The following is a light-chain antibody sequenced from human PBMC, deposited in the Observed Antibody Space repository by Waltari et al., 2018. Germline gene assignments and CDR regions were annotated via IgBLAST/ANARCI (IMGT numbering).Light chain of an antibody. V-gene: IGLV2-8*01. CDR2: EVN. CDR1: SRDVGGYNY. Sequence: QSALTQPPSASGSPGQSVTIPCTGTSRDVGGYNYVSWYQPHPGKAPKLMVYEVNKRPSGVPDRFSGSKSGNTASLTVSGLQAEDESDYYCSSYAGSNHLVFGGGTKLTVL. J-gene: IGLJ3*02. CDR3: SSYAGSNHLV.